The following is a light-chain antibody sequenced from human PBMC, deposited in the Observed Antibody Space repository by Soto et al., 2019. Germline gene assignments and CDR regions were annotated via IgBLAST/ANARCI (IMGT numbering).Light chain of an antibody. CDR3: QHYVTSLTT. CDR1: QSVTSNY. CDR2: GAS. Sequence: EVVLTQSPGTLSLSPGERSTLSCVASQSVTSNYLAWYQQKPGQAPRLLIFGASIRVTGITDRFIGSGSGTDFTLTISRLEPEDFAVYYCQHYVTSLTTFGQGTKVEIK. J-gene: IGKJ1*01. V-gene: IGKV3-20*01.